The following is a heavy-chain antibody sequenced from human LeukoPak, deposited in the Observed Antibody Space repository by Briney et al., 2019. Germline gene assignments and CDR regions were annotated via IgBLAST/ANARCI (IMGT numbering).Heavy chain of an antibody. Sequence: PGGSLRLSCAASGFTFSTYWMSWVRQAPGKGLQWVANIKHDGSDEYYVDSVRGRFTVSRDNAKNSLYLQVNGLRAEDTAIYYCATSGRPLDYWGPGTLVTVSS. CDR1: GFTFSTYW. D-gene: IGHD3-10*01. J-gene: IGHJ4*02. V-gene: IGHV3-7*01. CDR2: IKHDGSDE. CDR3: ATSGRPLDY.